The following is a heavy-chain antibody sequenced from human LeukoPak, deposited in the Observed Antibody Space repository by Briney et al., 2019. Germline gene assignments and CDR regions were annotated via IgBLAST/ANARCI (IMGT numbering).Heavy chain of an antibody. D-gene: IGHD2-2*02. J-gene: IGHJ3*01. CDR1: GYSFTTYW. V-gene: IGHV5-51*01. CDR2: IYPGDSDT. Sequence: GESLKISYKGSGYSFTTYWIGWVRQMPGKGLEWMGIIYPGDSDTRYSPSFQGQVTISADKSISTAYLQWRSLRASDTAMYFCAGHSFDTVDAFDVWGQGTIVTVSA. CDR3: AGHSFDTVDAFDV.